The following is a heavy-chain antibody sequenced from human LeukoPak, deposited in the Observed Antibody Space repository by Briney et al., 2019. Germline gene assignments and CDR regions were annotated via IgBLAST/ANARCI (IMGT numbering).Heavy chain of an antibody. CDR3: ARDVEQQLVFDY. CDR2: INPSGGST. CDR1: GYTFTSYY. V-gene: IGHV1-46*01. Sequence: ASVKVSCKASGYTFTSYYMHWVRQAPGQGLEWMGIINPSGGSTSYARKFQGRVTMTRDTSTSTVYMELSSLRSEDTAVYYCARDVEQQLVFDYWGQGTLVTVSS. D-gene: IGHD6-13*01. J-gene: IGHJ4*02.